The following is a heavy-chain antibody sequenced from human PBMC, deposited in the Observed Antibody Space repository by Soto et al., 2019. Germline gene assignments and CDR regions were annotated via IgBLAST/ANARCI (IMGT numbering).Heavy chain of an antibody. V-gene: IGHV3-53*01. J-gene: IGHJ4*02. CDR1: GFTVSSTY. Sequence: EVQLVESGGGLIQPGGSLRLSCAASGFTVSSTYMNWVRQAPGKGLEWGSVIYSGGTTYYADSVKGRFTISRDSSKNTLYLQMNSLRAEDTAMYYCARGPNAVFDYWGQGTLVTVSS. CDR3: ARGPNAVFDY. D-gene: IGHD2-8*01. CDR2: IYSGGTT.